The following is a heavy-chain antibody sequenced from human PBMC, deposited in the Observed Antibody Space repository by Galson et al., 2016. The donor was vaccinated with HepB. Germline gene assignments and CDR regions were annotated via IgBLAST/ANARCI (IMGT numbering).Heavy chain of an antibody. CDR1: GDSVSSTSAG. CDR3: ARGGLVRGAHGGSFDS. CDR2: TFYRSKWYY. D-gene: IGHD3-10*01. V-gene: IGHV6-1*01. J-gene: IGHJ4*01. Sequence: CAISGDSVSSTSAGWSWVRQSPSRGLERRGRTFYRSKWYYDYAISVRSPITINPDTSKNQFSLQLISVTPEDTTVYYCARGGLVRGAHGGSFDSWGQGTLVTVSS.